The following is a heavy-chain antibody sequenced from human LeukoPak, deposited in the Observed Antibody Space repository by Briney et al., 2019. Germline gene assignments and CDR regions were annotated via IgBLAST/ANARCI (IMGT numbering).Heavy chain of an antibody. J-gene: IGHJ4*02. CDR3: ASTGN. Sequence: GGSLRLSCAASGFTFSSYAMHWVRQAPGKGLEWVAVISYDGSNKYYADSVKGRFTISRDNSKNTLYLQMNSLRAKDTAVYYCASTGNWGQGTLVTVSS. CDR1: GFTFSSYA. V-gene: IGHV3-30*04. CDR2: ISYDGSNK.